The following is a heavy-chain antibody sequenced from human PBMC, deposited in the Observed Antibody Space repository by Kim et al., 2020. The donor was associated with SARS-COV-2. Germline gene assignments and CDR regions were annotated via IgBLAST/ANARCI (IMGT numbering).Heavy chain of an antibody. CDR3: ARGIAAALSNWFDP. CDR2: INTNTGNP. J-gene: IGHJ5*02. CDR1: GYTFTSYA. V-gene: IGHV7-4-1*02. Sequence: ASVKVSCKASGYTFTSYAMNWVRQAPGQGLEWMGWINTNTGNPTYAQGFTGRFVFSLDTSVSTAYLQISSLKAEDTAVYYCARGIAAALSNWFDPWGQGTLVTVSS. D-gene: IGHD6-13*01.